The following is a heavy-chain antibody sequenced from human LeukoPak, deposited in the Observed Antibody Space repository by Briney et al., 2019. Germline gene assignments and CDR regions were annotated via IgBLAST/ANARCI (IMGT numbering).Heavy chain of an antibody. CDR3: AKDFAPTA. J-gene: IGHJ5*02. Sequence: PGGSLRLSCAASGFTFDDYGMSWVRQAPGKGLEWVSCISGSGSSTFYADSVKGRFTISRDNSKNTLYLQMNSLRAEDTAVYYCAKDFAPTAWGQGTLVTVSS. V-gene: IGHV3-23*01. CDR2: ISGSGSST. CDR1: GFTFDDYG.